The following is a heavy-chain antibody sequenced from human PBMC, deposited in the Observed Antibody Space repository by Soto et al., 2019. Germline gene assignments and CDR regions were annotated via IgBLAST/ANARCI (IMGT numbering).Heavy chain of an antibody. CDR2: ISYSGST. Sequence: QVQLQESGPGLVKPSQTLSLTCTVSGGSISSGGYYWSWIRQHAGKGPEWIGYISYSGSTYYNPSLKRRVTISVDTSKNQFSLNLSSVTAADTAVYYCARDIGGYGKSDSWGQGTLVTVSS. CDR1: GGSISSGGYY. J-gene: IGHJ4*02. D-gene: IGHD1-26*01. CDR3: ARDIGGYGKSDS. V-gene: IGHV4-31*03.